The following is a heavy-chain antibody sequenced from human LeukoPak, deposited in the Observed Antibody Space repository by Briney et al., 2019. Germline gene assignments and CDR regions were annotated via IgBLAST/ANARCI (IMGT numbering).Heavy chain of an antibody. CDR1: GFTFSSYW. CDR2: IKQDGSEK. J-gene: IGHJ6*04. CDR3: ARVGLRFLEWSLIPSPVDV. D-gene: IGHD3-3*01. Sequence: GGSLRLSCAASGFTFSSYWMHWVRQAPGKGLEWVANIKQDGSEKYYVDSVKGRFTISRDNAKNSLYLQMNSLRAEDTAVYYCARVGLRFLEWSLIPSPVDVWGKGTTVTVSS. V-gene: IGHV3-7*01.